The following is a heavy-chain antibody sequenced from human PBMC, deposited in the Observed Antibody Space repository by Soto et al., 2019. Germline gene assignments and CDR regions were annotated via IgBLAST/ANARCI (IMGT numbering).Heavy chain of an antibody. CDR1: GGTFSSYT. J-gene: IGHJ3*02. CDR2: IIPILGIA. Sequence: QVQLVQSGAEVKKPGSSVKVSCKASGGTFSSYTISWVRQAPGQGLEWMGRIIPILGIANYAQKFQGRVTITADKSTSTAYMELSSLRSEDTVVYYCARAGSGYDYAFDIWGQGTMVTVSS. D-gene: IGHD5-12*01. V-gene: IGHV1-69*02. CDR3: ARAGSGYDYAFDI.